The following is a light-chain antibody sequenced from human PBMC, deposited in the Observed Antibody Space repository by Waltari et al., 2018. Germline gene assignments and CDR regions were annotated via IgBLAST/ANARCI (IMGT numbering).Light chain of an antibody. V-gene: IGLV2-23*02. CDR2: EVS. Sequence: QSALTQPASVSGSPGQSITISCTGTSSDVGNFNPVSWYQQHPGKVPKLIIYEVSKRPSGVSNHFSGSKSGNTASLTISGLRAEDEADYYCCSYAGSRTYVFGTGTKVTVL. CDR1: SSDVGNFNP. CDR3: CSYAGSRTYV. J-gene: IGLJ1*01.